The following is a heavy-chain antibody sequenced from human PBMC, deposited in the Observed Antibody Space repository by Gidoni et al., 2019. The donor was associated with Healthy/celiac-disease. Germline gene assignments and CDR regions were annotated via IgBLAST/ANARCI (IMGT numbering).Heavy chain of an antibody. CDR3: ARIGYCSSTSCYPFDY. V-gene: IGHV3-7*01. D-gene: IGHD2-2*01. CDR1: GFTFSTYW. J-gene: IGHJ4*02. CDR2: IKQDGSEK. Sequence: LVESGGALVQPGGSLRLSCESSGFTFSTYWMSWVRQPPGKGLEWVDNIKQDGSEKYYVDSVKGRFTISRDNAKNSLYLQMNSLRAEDTAVYYCARIGYCSSTSCYPFDYWGQGTLVTVSS.